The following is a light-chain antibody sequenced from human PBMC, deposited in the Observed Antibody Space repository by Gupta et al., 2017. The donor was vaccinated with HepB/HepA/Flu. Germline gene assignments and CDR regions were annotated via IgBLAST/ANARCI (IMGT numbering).Light chain of an antibody. J-gene: IGKJ4*01. CDR3: QHSKA. V-gene: IGKV1-33*01. Sequence: DIQMTQSPSSLSASVGDRVTITCQASQDISNYLNWYQQKPGKAPKLLIYDASNLETGVPSRFSGSGSGTDLTFTISSLQPEDIATYYCQHSKAFGGGTKVEIK. CDR1: QDISNY. CDR2: DAS.